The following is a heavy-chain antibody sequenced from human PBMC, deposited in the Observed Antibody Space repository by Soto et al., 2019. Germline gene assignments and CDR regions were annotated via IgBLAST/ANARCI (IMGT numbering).Heavy chain of an antibody. J-gene: IGHJ4*02. CDR2: VKPDSSEK. D-gene: IGHD3-10*01. CDR1: GFSFSTYW. V-gene: IGHV3-7*01. CDR3: ARLRRGH. Sequence: HPGGSLRLSCVGSGFSFSTYWMSWVRQAPGRELEWVANVKPDSSEKFYADSVKGRFTISRDNAKNPVYLQVNSLRVEDTAVYYCARLRRGHWGQGTLVTVSS.